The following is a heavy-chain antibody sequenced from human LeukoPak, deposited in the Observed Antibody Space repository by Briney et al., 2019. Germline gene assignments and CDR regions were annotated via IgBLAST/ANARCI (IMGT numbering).Heavy chain of an antibody. D-gene: IGHD2-2*01. J-gene: IGHJ4*02. CDR3: ARGYCSSTSCYHFDY. CDR1: GGSFSGYY. CDR2: INHSGST. Sequence: PSETLSLTCAVYGGSFSGYYWSWIRQPPGKGLEWIGEINHSGSTNYNPSLKSRVTISIDTSKNQLSLKLSSVTAADTAVYYCARGYCSSTSCYHFDYWGQGTLATVSS. V-gene: IGHV4-34*01.